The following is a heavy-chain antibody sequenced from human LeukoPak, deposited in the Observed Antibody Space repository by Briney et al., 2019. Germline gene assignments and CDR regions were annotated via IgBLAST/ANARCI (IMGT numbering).Heavy chain of an antibody. CDR2: IIPIFNTA. J-gene: IGHJ4*02. CDR3: ARGYYDSSGHRHFDY. V-gene: IGHV1-69*05. D-gene: IGHD3-22*01. Sequence: SVKVSCKASGGTFSSYALSWVRQAPGQGLEWMGGIIPIFNTANYAQKFQGKVTITTDESTSTAYIELSSLRSEDTAVYYCARGYYDSSGHRHFDYWGQGTLVTVSS. CDR1: GGTFSSYA.